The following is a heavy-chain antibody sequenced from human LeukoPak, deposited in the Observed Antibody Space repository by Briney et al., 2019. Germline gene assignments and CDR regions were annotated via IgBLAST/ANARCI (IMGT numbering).Heavy chain of an antibody. CDR1: GGSISSGSYY. CDR2: IYTSGST. CDR3: AREVSRYSSGWMIGAFDI. J-gene: IGHJ3*02. Sequence: PSETLSLTCTVSGGSISSGSYYWSWIRQPAGKGLEWIGRIYTSGSTNYNPSLKSRVTISVDTSKNQFSLKLSSVTAADTAVYYCAREVSRYSSGWMIGAFDIWCQGTMVTVSS. V-gene: IGHV4-61*02. D-gene: IGHD6-19*01.